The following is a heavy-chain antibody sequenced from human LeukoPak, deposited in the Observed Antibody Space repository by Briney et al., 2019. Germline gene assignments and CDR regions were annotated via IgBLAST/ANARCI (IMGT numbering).Heavy chain of an antibody. J-gene: IGHJ4*02. Sequence: AGGSLRLSCAASGFTFSNYGINWVRQAPGKGLEWVSSISSSSSYIYYADSVKGRFTISRDNAKNSVYLQMNSLRAEDTAVYYCARTYGSGSYSGFAFWGQGTLVTVSS. CDR3: ARTYGSGSYSGFAF. CDR1: GFTFSNYG. V-gene: IGHV3-21*01. D-gene: IGHD3-10*01. CDR2: ISSSSSYI.